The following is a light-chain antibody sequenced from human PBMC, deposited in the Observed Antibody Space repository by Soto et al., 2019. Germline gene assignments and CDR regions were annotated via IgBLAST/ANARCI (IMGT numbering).Light chain of an antibody. J-gene: IGLJ3*02. V-gene: IGLV2-14*01. Sequence: QSALTQPASVSGSPGQSITISCTGTSSDVGGYNYVSWYLQHPGKAPKLMIYEVSNQPSGVSNRFSGSKSGNTASLNISGLQGEDEDDYYCSSYTSSSTRVFGGGTKLTVL. CDR1: SSDVGGYNY. CDR3: SSYTSSSTRV. CDR2: EVS.